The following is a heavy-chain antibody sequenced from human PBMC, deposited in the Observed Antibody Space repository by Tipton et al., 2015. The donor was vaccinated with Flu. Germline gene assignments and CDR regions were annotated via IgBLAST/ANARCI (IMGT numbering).Heavy chain of an antibody. V-gene: IGHV3-23*01. CDR2: ISAGGSST. CDR1: GFTFSSYA. Sequence: SLRLSCAASGFTFSSYAMSWVRQAPGKGLEWVSAISAGGSSTYYADSVKGRFTISRDNSKNTLYLQMNSLRAEDTAVYYCAKDHTATNLLRRDGYIPHFDYWGQGTLVTVSS. D-gene: IGHD5-24*01. J-gene: IGHJ4*02. CDR3: AKDHTATNLLRRDGYIPHFDY.